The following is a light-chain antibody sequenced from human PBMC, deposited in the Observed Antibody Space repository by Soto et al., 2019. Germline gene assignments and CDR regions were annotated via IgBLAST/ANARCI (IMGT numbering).Light chain of an antibody. J-gene: IGKJ4*01. Sequence: AIQMTQSPSSLSASVGDRVTVTCRASQDIRSDLGWYQQKPGKAPQLLIYGASRLQSGVPSRFSGSGSGTDFTLTISSLQPEDFVTYYCLQDDTYPLTFGGGTKVDVK. CDR2: GAS. CDR3: LQDDTYPLT. CDR1: QDIRSD. V-gene: IGKV1-6*02.